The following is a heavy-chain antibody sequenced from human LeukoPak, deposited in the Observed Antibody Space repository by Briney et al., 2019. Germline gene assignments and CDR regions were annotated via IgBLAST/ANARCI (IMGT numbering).Heavy chain of an antibody. CDR2: MNPNSGNT. V-gene: IGHV1-8*01. CDR1: GYTFTSYD. Sequence: ASVKVSCKASGYTFTSYDINWVRQATGQGLEWMGWMNPNSGNTGYAQKFQGRVTMTRNTSISTAYMELSSLRSEDTAVYYCARGLAYYDFWSGYYQHGSYDYWGQGTLVTVSS. J-gene: IGHJ4*02. CDR3: ARGLAYYDFWSGYYQHGSYDY. D-gene: IGHD3-3*01.